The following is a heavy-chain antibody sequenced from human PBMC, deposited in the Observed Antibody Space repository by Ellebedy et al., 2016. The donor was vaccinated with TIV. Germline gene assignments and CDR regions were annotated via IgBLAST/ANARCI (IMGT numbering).Heavy chain of an antibody. D-gene: IGHD3-10*01. CDR2: MNPSTGKS. CDR1: GYTFSIYD. Sequence: AASVKVSCKASGYTFSIYDINWVRQDTGQGLEWMGWMNPSTGKSDYAQKFQGRVTMTSDTSTSTVYMELSSLRPEDTAVYYCARGNFYGSGSYWYYLEYWGQGSLVTVSS. V-gene: IGHV1-8*01. CDR3: ARGNFYGSGSYWYYLEY. J-gene: IGHJ4*02.